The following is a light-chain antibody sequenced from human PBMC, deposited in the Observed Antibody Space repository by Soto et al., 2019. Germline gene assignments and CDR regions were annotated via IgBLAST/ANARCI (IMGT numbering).Light chain of an antibody. Sequence: QSVLTQPASVSGSPGQSITISCTGTSSDVGGYNYVSWYQQHPGKAPKLMIYEVSNRPSGVSNRFSGSKSGNTASRTISGLQAEDEADYYCSSYTSSSVYVFGSGTKLTVL. CDR2: EVS. CDR1: SSDVGGYNY. J-gene: IGLJ1*01. CDR3: SSYTSSSVYV. V-gene: IGLV2-14*01.